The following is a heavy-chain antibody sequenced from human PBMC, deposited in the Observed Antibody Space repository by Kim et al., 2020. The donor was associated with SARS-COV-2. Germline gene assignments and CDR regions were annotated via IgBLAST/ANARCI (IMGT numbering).Heavy chain of an antibody. CDR3: ARMIVGTTRYFDY. V-gene: IGHV4-4*09. J-gene: IGHJ4*02. Sequence: YHTSLKSRVTISVDTSKNQFSLKLSSVTAADTAVYYCARMIVGTTRYFDYWGQGTLVTVST. D-gene: IGHD1-1*01.